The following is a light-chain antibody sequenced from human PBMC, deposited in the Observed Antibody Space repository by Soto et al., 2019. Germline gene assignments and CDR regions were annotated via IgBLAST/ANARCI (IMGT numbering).Light chain of an antibody. V-gene: IGKV1-6*01. Sequence: AIQMTQSPSSLSASVGDRVTITCRASQGIRDDLGWYQQKPGKAPKLLIYDASSLQSGVPSRFSGSGFGTDFTLTISSQQPEDFATYYCLQDYNYPRTFGQGTKLEMK. CDR2: DAS. CDR3: LQDYNYPRT. CDR1: QGIRDD. J-gene: IGKJ2*01.